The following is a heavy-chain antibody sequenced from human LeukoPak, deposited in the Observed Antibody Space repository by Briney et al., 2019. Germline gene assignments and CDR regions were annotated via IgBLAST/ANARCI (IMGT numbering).Heavy chain of an antibody. V-gene: IGHV4-4*07. CDR2: IHTSGSP. J-gene: IGHJ4*02. CDR1: GASISGHY. Sequence: SETLSLTCNVSGASISGHYWSWIRHPAGKSLEWIGRIHTSGSPIYNPSLSSRVTMSVDTSKGQFSLTMNSLTAADTAIYYCARQRLDGDILGFNWWGQGTLVTVSS. CDR3: ARQRLDGDILGFNW. D-gene: IGHD2-21*01.